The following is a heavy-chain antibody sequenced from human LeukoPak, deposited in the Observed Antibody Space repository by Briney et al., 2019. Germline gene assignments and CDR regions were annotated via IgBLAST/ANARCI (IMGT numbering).Heavy chain of an antibody. V-gene: IGHV6-1*01. Sequence: SQTLSLTCAISGDSVSSNSAAWNWIRQSPSRGLEWLGRTYYRSKWYNDYAVSVGSRITINPDTSKNQFSLQLNSVTPEDTAVYYCARGLVYYYDSSGYYRWFDPWGQGTLVTVSS. J-gene: IGHJ5*02. CDR2: TYYRSKWYN. CDR1: GDSVSSNSAA. CDR3: ARGLVYYYDSSGYYRWFDP. D-gene: IGHD3-22*01.